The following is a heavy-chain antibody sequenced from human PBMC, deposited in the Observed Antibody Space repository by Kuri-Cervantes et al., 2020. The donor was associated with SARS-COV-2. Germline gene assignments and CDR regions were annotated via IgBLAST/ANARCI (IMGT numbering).Heavy chain of an antibody. J-gene: IGHJ6*02. CDR2: TTDDGTNK. CDR3: ARESSSSLNYYYGMDI. D-gene: IGHD6-6*01. CDR1: GFTFSSYA. Sequence: GESLKISCAASGFTFSSYAMHWVRQAPGKGLEWVAVTTDDGTNKYYADSVKGRFTISRDNSKNTLYLQMDSLTTEDTAVYYCARESSSSLNYYYGMDIWGQGTSVTVSS. V-gene: IGHV3-30-3*01.